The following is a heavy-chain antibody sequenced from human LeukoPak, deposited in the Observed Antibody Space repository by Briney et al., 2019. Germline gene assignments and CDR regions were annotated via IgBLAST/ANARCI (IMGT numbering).Heavy chain of an antibody. J-gene: IGHJ3*02. CDR1: VNTFSSYF. CDR2: ISPSGGST. CDR3: GRVTLYAFDI. Sequence: ASVKVSCKASVNTFSSYFIHWVRQAPGQGLEWMGIISPSGGSTSYAQEFQGRVTMTRDTSTSTVYMELSSLRSEDTAVYYCGRVTLYAFDIWGQGTMVTVSS. V-gene: IGHV1-46*01. D-gene: IGHD4-23*01.